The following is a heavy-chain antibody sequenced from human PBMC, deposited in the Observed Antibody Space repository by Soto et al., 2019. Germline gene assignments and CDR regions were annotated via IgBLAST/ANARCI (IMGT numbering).Heavy chain of an antibody. D-gene: IGHD5-12*01. V-gene: IGHV3-9*01. Sequence: EVQLVESGGGLVQPGRSLRLSCAASGFTFDDYAMHWVRQAPGKGLEWVSGISWNSGSIGYADSVKGRFTISRDNAKNSLYLQMSSLRAEDTALYYCAKAHRDGYNAFDYWGQGTLVTVSS. J-gene: IGHJ4*02. CDR2: ISWNSGSI. CDR1: GFTFDDYA. CDR3: AKAHRDGYNAFDY.